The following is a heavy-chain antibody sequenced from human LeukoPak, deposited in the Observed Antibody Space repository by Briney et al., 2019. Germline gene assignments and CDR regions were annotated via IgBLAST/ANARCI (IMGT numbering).Heavy chain of an antibody. CDR1: GGSISRNSYY. J-gene: IGHJ6*03. Sequence: SETLSLTCAVSGGSISRNSYYWGWIRQPPGKGLEWIGSIYYSGSTYSNPSLRSRVTISVDTSKNQFSLKLSSVTAADTAVYYCASFYCSGGSCYQYYYYYYMDVWGKGTTVTISS. CDR3: ASFYCSGGSCYQYYYYYYMDV. V-gene: IGHV4-39*01. D-gene: IGHD2-15*01. CDR2: IYYSGST.